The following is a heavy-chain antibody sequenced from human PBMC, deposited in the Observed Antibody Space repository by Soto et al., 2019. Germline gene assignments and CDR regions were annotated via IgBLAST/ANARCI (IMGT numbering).Heavy chain of an antibody. CDR3: ARAARPPYYYGMDV. CDR2: ISAYNGNT. V-gene: IGHV1-18*04. J-gene: IGHJ6*02. CDR1: GYTFTSYG. Sequence: ASVKVSCKASGYTFTSYGISWVRQAPGQGLEWMGWISAYNGNTNYAQKLQGRVTMTTDTSTSTAYMEPRSLRSDDTAVYYCARAARPPYYYGMDVWGQGTTVTVSS.